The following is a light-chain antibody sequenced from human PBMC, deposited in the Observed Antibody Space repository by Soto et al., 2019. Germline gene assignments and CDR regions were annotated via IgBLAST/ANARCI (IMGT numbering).Light chain of an antibody. CDR3: TPPPSSTCSV. CDR2: MVS. J-gene: IGLJ1*01. V-gene: IGLV2-14*01. CDR1: SRDVGNYNY. Sequence: QSVLTQLASVSGSPVQSITISCPGNSRDVGNYNYVSWYQQYPGRVPKLLIYMVSNRASGVSNRFSGSKSGNTASLTISGLQAEYEADYLCTPPPSSTCSVFGRGTKVTV.